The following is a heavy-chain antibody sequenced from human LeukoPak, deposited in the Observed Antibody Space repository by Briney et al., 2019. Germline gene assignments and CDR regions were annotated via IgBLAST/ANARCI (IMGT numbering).Heavy chain of an antibody. Sequence: GGSLRLSCAASGFTFSSYWMSWVRQAPGKGLEWVANIKQDGSEKYYVDSVKGRFTISRDNAKNSLYLQMNSLRAEDTAVYYCARDRSSRYCSSTSCYRGGYWGQGTLVTVSS. D-gene: IGHD2-2*02. CDR3: ARDRSSRYCSSTSCYRGGY. CDR2: IKQDGSEK. J-gene: IGHJ4*02. CDR1: GFTFSSYW. V-gene: IGHV3-7*01.